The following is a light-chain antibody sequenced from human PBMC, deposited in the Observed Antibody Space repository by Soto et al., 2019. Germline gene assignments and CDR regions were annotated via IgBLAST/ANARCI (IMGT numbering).Light chain of an antibody. CDR3: QQSYSTPRT. CDR1: QSISSY. V-gene: IGKV1-39*01. Sequence: IKMPKSPTPQSAAVGARVPILCRTSQSISSYLNWYQNKAGKAPKLLIYAASSLQSGVPSRFSGSGSGTDFTLTISSLQPEDFATYYCQQSYSTPRTFGGGTEVDIK. J-gene: IGKJ4*01. CDR2: AAS.